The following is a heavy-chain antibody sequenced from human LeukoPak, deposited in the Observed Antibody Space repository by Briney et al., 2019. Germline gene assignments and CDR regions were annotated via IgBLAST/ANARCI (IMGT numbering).Heavy chain of an antibody. CDR2: INPNSGGT. CDR3: ARDGVGGSGYYPQYFQH. V-gene: IGHV1-2*02. D-gene: IGHD3-3*01. J-gene: IGHJ1*01. CDR1: GYTFTGYY. Sequence: ASVKVSCKASGYTFTGYYMHWVRQAPGQGLEWMGWINPNSGGTNYAQKFQGRVTMTRDTSISTAYMELSRLRSDDTAVYYCARDGVGGSGYYPQYFQHWGQGTLVTVSS.